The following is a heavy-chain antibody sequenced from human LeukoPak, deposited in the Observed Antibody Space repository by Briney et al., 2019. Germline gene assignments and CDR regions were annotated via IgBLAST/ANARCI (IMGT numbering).Heavy chain of an antibody. CDR3: YRGRTNGAY. J-gene: IGHJ4*02. CDR2: ISSSGSII. Sequence: PGGSLRLSCVVSGYTFSDSYMSWIRQAPGKGLEWVSYISSSGSIIYYADSVKGRFTISRDNAKNSLYLQMNSLKTEDTAVYYCYRGRTNGAYWGQGTLVTVSS. CDR1: GYTFSDSY. V-gene: IGHV3-11*01. D-gene: IGHD2-8*01.